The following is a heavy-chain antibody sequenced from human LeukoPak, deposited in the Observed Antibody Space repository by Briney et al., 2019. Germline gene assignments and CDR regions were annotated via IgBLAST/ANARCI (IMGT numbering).Heavy chain of an antibody. CDR2: IYYSGST. CDR3: ARGSNWNYGPPFDY. J-gene: IGHJ4*02. Sequence: TLSLTCTVSGGSISSGGYYWSWIRQHPGKGLEWIGYIYYSGSTYYNPSLRSRVTISIDTSKNQFSLKLTSVTAADTAVYYCARGSNWNYGPPFDYWGQGTLVTVSS. V-gene: IGHV4-31*03. CDR1: GGSISSGGYY. D-gene: IGHD1-7*01.